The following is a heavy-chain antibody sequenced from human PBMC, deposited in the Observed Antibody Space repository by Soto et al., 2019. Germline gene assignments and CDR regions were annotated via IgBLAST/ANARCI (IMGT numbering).Heavy chain of an antibody. V-gene: IGHV3-9*01. Sequence: GGSLRLSCAASGFTFDDYAMHWVRQAPGKGLEWVSGISWNSGSIGYADSVKGRFTISRDNAKNSLYLQMNSLRAEDTALYYCAKEYCSSTSCYTDAFDIWGQGTMVTVSS. D-gene: IGHD2-2*02. CDR1: GFTFDDYA. CDR2: ISWNSGSI. CDR3: AKEYCSSTSCYTDAFDI. J-gene: IGHJ3*02.